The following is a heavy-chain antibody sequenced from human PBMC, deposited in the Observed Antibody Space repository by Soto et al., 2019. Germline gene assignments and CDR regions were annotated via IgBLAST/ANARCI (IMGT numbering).Heavy chain of an antibody. CDR2: IVVGSGNT. Sequence: ASVKVSCKASGFTFTSSAMRWVRQARGQRLEWIGWIVVGSGNTNYAQKFQERVTITRDMSTSTAYMELSSLRSEDTAVYYCAADLGIAARPISYYYYMDVWGKGTTVTVSS. J-gene: IGHJ6*03. CDR3: AADLGIAARPISYYYYMDV. CDR1: GFTFTSSA. V-gene: IGHV1-58*02. D-gene: IGHD6-6*01.